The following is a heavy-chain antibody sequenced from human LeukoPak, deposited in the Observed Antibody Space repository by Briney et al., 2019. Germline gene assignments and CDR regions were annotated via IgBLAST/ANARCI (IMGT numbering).Heavy chain of an antibody. D-gene: IGHD3-10*01. CDR1: GYSFTSYW. CDR2: IYPDDSDN. J-gene: IGHJ4*02. Sequence: GESLKISCKGSGYSFTSYWSVWVRHMPGKGLEWMGIIYPDDSDNRYNPSLQSQATTTATKTITTDYLQWSRRKAADAAIYYCGSSIIMVRGDFDYWGQGTLVTVSS. CDR3: GSSIIMVRGDFDY. V-gene: IGHV5-51*01.